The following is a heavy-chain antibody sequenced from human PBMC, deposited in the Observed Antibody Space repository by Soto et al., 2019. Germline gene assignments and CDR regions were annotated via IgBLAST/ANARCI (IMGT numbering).Heavy chain of an antibody. V-gene: IGHV3-33*01. D-gene: IGHD3-16*01. Sequence: QVPLVESGGGVVRPGKSLRLSCAASGFTFSTYAIHWVRQAPGMGLEWVAVIWLDGSNAYYADSVKGRFTISRDNSENTLFLQMNSLRAEDTAVYYCAREGEAIGDAFDIWGQGTTVTVSS. CDR1: GFTFSTYA. CDR3: AREGEAIGDAFDI. J-gene: IGHJ3*02. CDR2: IWLDGSNA.